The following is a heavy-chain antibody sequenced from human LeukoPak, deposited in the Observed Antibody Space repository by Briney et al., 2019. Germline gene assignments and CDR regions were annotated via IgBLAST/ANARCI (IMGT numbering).Heavy chain of an antibody. V-gene: IGHV3-23*01. J-gene: IGHJ4*02. Sequence: GGSLRLSCAASGFTFSSHVMRWVRQAPGKGLEWVLTISGGGDSTYYADSVKGRFSISRDNSKNTLYLQMNSLRAEDTAVYYCAKREYYYGSGSSYYFDSWGQGTLVTVSS. CDR3: AKREYYYGSGSSYYFDS. CDR1: GFTFSSHV. D-gene: IGHD3-10*01. CDR2: ISGGGDST.